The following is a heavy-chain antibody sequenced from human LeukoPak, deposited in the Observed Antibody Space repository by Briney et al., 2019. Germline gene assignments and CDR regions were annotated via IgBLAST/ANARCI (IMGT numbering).Heavy chain of an antibody. Sequence: SETLSLTCAVYGGSFSGYYWSWIRQPPGKGLEWIGEINHSGSTNYNPSLKSRVTISVDTSKNQFSLKLSSVTAADTAVYYCARALESSSGDMDVWGKGTTVTVSS. D-gene: IGHD6-6*01. CDR2: INHSGST. J-gene: IGHJ6*04. V-gene: IGHV4-34*01. CDR3: ARALESSSGDMDV. CDR1: GGSFSGYY.